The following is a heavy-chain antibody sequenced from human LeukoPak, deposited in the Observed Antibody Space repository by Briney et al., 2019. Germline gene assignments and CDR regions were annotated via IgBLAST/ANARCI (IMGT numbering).Heavy chain of an antibody. J-gene: IGHJ6*02. V-gene: IGHV1-2*04. CDR1: GYTFTGYY. CDR3: AGDVREGYYYYGMDV. Sequence: ASVKVSCKASGYTFTGYYMHWVRQAPGQGLEWMGWINPNSGDTNYAQKFQGWVTMTRDTSISTAYMELSRLTSDDTAVYYCAGDVREGYYYYGMDVWGQGTTVTVSS. D-gene: IGHD1-26*01. CDR2: INPNSGDT.